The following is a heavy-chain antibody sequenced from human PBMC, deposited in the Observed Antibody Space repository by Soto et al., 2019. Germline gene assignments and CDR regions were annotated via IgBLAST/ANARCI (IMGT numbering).Heavy chain of an antibody. J-gene: IGHJ4*02. CDR3: VKSPNVLRRAITGTTGWEGY. CDR1: GFTFSSYA. V-gene: IGHV3-64D*08. CDR2: ISSNGGST. D-gene: IGHD1-7*01. Sequence: GGSLRLSCSASGFTFSSYAMHWVRQAPGKGLEYVSAISSNGGSTYYADSVKGRFTISRDNSKNTLYLQMSSLRAEDTAVYYCVKSPNVLRRAITGTTGWEGYWGQGTLVTVSS.